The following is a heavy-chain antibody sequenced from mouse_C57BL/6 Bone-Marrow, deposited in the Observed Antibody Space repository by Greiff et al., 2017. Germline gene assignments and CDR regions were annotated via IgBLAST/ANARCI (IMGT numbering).Heavy chain of an antibody. V-gene: IGHV1-4*01. Sequence: VQLQQSGAELARPGASVKLSCTASGYTFTSYSMHWVKQRPGQGLEWIGYINPSSGYTKYKQKFKDKATLTVDKSSSTAYMQLSSLTSEDSAVYYCARLAYCAMDYWGQGTTVTVSS. CDR2: INPSSGYT. J-gene: IGHJ4*01. CDR1: GYTFTSYS. CDR3: ARLAYCAMDY. D-gene: IGHD6-5*01.